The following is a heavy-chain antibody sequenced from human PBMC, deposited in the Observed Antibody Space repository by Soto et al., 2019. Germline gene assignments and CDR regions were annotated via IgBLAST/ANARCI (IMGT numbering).Heavy chain of an antibody. V-gene: IGHV1-58*01. Sequence: SVKVSCQASGFTFTSSAVQWVRQARVQRLEWIGWIVVGSGNTNYAQKFQERVTITRDMSTSTAYMELSSLRSEDTAVYYCAAKGSSGWRNNWFDPWGQGTLVTVSS. CDR2: IVVGSGNT. J-gene: IGHJ5*02. CDR1: GFTFTSSA. D-gene: IGHD6-19*01. CDR3: AAKGSSGWRNNWFDP.